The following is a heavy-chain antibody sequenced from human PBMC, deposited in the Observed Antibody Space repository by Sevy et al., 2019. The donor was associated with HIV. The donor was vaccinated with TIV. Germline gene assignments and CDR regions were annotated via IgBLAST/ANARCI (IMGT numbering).Heavy chain of an antibody. CDR2: IHYSGTT. CDR1: GGSISGGNYF. J-gene: IGHJ4*01. Sequence: SETVSLTWTVSGGSISGGNYFWSWIRQSPGKGLEWIGYIHYSGTTNYNPSPKSRVTISVDTSKNQFSLKLRSVTAADTAVYYCARDSGNYPYYFDYWGQGTLVTVSS. V-gene: IGHV4-61*01. D-gene: IGHD1-26*01. CDR3: ARDSGNYPYYFDY.